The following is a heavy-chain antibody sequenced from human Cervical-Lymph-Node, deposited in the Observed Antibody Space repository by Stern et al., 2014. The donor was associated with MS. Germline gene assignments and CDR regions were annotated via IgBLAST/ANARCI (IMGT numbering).Heavy chain of an antibody. D-gene: IGHD6-13*01. J-gene: IGHJ5*02. CDR1: GFTFSSYG. Sequence: VHLVESGGGVVQPGRSLRLSCAASGFTFSSYGMHWVRQAPGKGLGWVAVIWDDGSNKYYADTVKGPFTIARDNSKNTLYLKMNSLRAEDTAVYSSARDVWYALSSDNWFDPWGQGTLVTVSS. V-gene: IGHV3-33*01. CDR2: IWDDGSNK. CDR3: ARDVWYALSSDNWFDP.